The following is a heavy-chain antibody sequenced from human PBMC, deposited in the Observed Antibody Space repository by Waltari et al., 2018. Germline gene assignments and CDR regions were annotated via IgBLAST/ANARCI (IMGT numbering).Heavy chain of an antibody. J-gene: IGHJ1*01. CDR2: IYYSGST. CDR1: GGSISSPY. D-gene: IGHD5-12*01. CDR3: ARSVGDGYTGEYFQH. Sequence: QVQLQESGPGLVKPSETLSLTCTVPGGSISSPYCSWIRQPPGKGLEWIGYIYYSGSTNYNPSLKSRVTISVDTSKNQFSLKLSSVTAADTAVYYCARSVGDGYTGEYFQHWGQGTLVTVSS. V-gene: IGHV4-59*11.